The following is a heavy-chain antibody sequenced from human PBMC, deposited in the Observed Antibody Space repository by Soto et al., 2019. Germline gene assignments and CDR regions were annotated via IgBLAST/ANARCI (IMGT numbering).Heavy chain of an antibody. CDR3: AKDRSPRTYSSGWYSLVFYS. CDR2: ISGSGGST. V-gene: IGHV3-23*01. D-gene: IGHD6-19*01. J-gene: IGHJ5*01. Sequence: GSLRLSCAASGFTFSSYAMSWVRQAPGKGLEWVSAISGSGGSTYYADSVKGRFTISRDNSKNTLYLQMNSLRAEDTAVYYCAKDRSPRTYSSGWYSLVFYSRAQRTPVTVSA. CDR1: GFTFSSYA.